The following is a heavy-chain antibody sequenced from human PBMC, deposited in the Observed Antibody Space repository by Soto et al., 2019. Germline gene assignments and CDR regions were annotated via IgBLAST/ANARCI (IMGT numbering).Heavy chain of an antibody. CDR3: AREVAAAGTFPFDY. V-gene: IGHV4-59*01. D-gene: IGHD6-13*01. CDR1: GGSISSYY. CDR2: IYYSGST. J-gene: IGHJ4*02. Sequence: SETLSLTCTVSGGSISSYYWSWIRQPPGKGLEWIGYIYYSGSTNYNPSLKSRVTISVDTSKNQFSLKLSSVTAADTAVYYCAREVAAAGTFPFDYWGQETLVTVSS.